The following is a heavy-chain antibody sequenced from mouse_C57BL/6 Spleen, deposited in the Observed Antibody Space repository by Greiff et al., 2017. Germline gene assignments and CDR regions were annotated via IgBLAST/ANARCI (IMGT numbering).Heavy chain of an antibody. J-gene: IGHJ4*01. CDR3: ASYKGNAMDY. V-gene: IGHV1-64*01. CDR1: GYTFTSYW. D-gene: IGHD1-3*01. Sequence: QVQLKQPGAELVKPGASVKLSCKASGYTFTSYWMHWVKQRPGQGLEWIGMIHPNSGSTNYNEKFKSKATLTVDKSSSTAYMQLSSLTSEDSAVYYCASYKGNAMDYWGQGTSVTVSS. CDR2: IHPNSGST.